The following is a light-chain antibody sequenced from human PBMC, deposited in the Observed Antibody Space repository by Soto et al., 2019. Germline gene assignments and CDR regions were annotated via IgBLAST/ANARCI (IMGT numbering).Light chain of an antibody. Sequence: QSALTQPASVSGSPGQSITISCTGTTTDVGSYNLVSWYQQHPGRAPKLMIYEVSRRPSGVSNRFSGSKSGNTAFLTISGLQAEDEADYYCCSWAGSNTFYFFGTGTKVTVL. J-gene: IGLJ1*01. CDR1: TTDVGSYNL. CDR2: EVS. V-gene: IGLV2-23*02. CDR3: CSWAGSNTFYF.